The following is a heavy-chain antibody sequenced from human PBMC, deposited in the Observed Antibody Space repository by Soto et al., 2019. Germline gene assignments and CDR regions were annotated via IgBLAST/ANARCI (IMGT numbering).Heavy chain of an antibody. J-gene: IGHJ4*02. CDR2: YDGSNE. V-gene: IGHV3-33*01. D-gene: IGHD1-26*01. CDR3: TRRFSDVWDSDY. Sequence: YDGSNENYADSVKGRFTISRDNSKNTLYLQMNSLRAEVTAVYYCTRRFSDVWDSDYWGQGNLVTVSS.